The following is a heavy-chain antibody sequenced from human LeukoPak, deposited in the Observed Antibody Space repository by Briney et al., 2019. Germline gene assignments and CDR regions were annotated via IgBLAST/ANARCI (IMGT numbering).Heavy chain of an antibody. D-gene: IGHD3-22*01. CDR1: GFSFSTYG. CDR3: AKDAAYYYDSSGYFGKYYFDY. V-gene: IGHV3-23*01. Sequence: PGGSLRLSCVASGFSFSTYGMSWVRQAPGKGLEWLSAIDGNGAKTFYADSVKGRFTISRDNSKNTLYLQMNSLRAEDTAVYYCAKDAAYYYDSSGYFGKYYFDYWGQGTLVTVSS. CDR2: IDGNGAKT. J-gene: IGHJ4*02.